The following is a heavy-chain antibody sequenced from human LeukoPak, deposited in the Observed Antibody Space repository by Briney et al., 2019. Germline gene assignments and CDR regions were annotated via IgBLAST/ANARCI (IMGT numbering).Heavy chain of an antibody. J-gene: IGHJ4*02. CDR2: INHSGRS. Sequence: SETLSLTCAVDGGSFSFYYWSWLRQTPGKGLEWFGEINHSGRSNYNPSLKSRVTISVDTSKNHFSLKLNSVTAADTAVYYCARRSQDFDFWGQGILVTVSA. V-gene: IGHV4-34*01. CDR3: ARRSQDFDF. CDR1: GGSFSFYY.